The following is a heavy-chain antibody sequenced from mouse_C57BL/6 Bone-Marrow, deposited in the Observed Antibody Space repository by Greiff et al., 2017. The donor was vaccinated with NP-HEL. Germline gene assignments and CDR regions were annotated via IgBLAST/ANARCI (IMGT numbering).Heavy chain of an antibody. CDR3: ARFITTVVDYFDY. CDR2: INPSTGGT. D-gene: IGHD1-1*01. V-gene: IGHV1-42*01. CDR1: GYSFPGYY. Sequence: EVQLQQSGPELVKPGASVKISCKASGYSFPGYYLNWVKQSPEKSLEWIGEINPSTGGTTYNQKFKAKATLTVDKSSSTAYMQLKSLTSEDSAVYYCARFITTVVDYFDYWGQGTTLTVSS. J-gene: IGHJ2*01.